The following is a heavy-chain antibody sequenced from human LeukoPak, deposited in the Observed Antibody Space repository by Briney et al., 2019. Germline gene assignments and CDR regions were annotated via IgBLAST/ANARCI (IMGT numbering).Heavy chain of an antibody. CDR2: IVVGSGNT. D-gene: IGHD1-26*01. CDR3: TSDPTFYSGRYCFDY. CDR1: GFTFINSA. V-gene: IGHV1-58*01. J-gene: IGHJ4*02. Sequence: SVRVSCKASGFTFINSAVQWVRQARGQRLEWIGWIVVGSGNTNYAQKFQERVTITRDMSTSTAYMELSSLRSEDTAVYYCTSDPTFYSGRYCFDYWGQGALVTVSS.